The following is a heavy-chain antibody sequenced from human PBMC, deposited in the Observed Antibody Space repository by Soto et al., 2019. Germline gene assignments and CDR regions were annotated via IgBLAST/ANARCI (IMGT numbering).Heavy chain of an antibody. CDR1: GYDFTTYG. CDR3: ARGRYGDY. Sequence: QVHLVQSGAEVKKPGASVKVSCRGSGYDFTTYGITWVRQAPGQGLEWMAWISAHNGNTDYAQKLQGRVTVTRDTSTSTASMERLSLRSDDTAVYYCARGRYGDYWGQGARVTVSS. D-gene: IGHD1-1*01. J-gene: IGHJ4*02. V-gene: IGHV1-18*01. CDR2: ISAHNGNT.